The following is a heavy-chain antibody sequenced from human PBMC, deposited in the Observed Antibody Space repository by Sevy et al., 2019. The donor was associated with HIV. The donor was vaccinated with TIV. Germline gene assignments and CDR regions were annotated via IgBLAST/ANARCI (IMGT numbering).Heavy chain of an antibody. CDR2: ISYDGGNK. Sequence: GGSLRLSCAASGFTFSNSYMHWVRQAPGKGLEWVALISYDGGNKYYVDSVKGRFTISRDNSKNTLYLQMNSLKPEETAVYYCAKALLGYCSGGNCYEYSYGMDVWGQGTTVTVSS. CDR3: AKALLGYCSGGNCYEYSYGMDV. J-gene: IGHJ6*02. V-gene: IGHV3-30*18. CDR1: GFTFSNSY. D-gene: IGHD2-15*01.